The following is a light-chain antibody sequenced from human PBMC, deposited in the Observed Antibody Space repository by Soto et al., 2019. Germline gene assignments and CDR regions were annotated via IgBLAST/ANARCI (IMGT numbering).Light chain of an antibody. V-gene: IGKV3-15*01. Sequence: EIRMTQSPATLSVSPGERATLACMASQSGSSNLAWYQPKPGQAPRLLISGASTMATDIPARLSGSGSGSEFTLTISSLQSKYFADYDYQQYNNWPAWTFGQRTKVESK. CDR3: QQYNNWPAWT. J-gene: IGKJ1*01. CDR2: GAS. CDR1: QSGSSN.